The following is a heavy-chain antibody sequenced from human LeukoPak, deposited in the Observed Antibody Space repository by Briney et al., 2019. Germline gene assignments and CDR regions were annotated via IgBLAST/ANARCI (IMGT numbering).Heavy chain of an antibody. Sequence: ASVKVSCKASGYTLSDYFVHWVRQAPGQGLEWMGWINPNSDGTNYVQKFQGRVTMTRDTSISTAYMELSRLRSDDTAVYYCARGYCSSTSCYIFNWFDPWGQETLVTVSS. D-gene: IGHD2-2*02. CDR1: GYTLSDYF. CDR2: INPNSDGT. V-gene: IGHV1-2*02. CDR3: ARGYCSSTSCYIFNWFDP. J-gene: IGHJ5*02.